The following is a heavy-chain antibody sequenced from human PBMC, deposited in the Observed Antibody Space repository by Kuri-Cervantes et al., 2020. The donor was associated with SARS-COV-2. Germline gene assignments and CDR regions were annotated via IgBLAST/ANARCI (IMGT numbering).Heavy chain of an antibody. Sequence: SETLSLTCSVSGDSISPYYWTWIRQPPGKGLEWIGHTYYSGSINYNPTLMSRLTISVDTSKNQVSLKLSSVTAADTAVYYCARSAAAFYGMDVRGQGTTVTVSS. CDR2: TYYSGSI. CDR1: GDSISPYY. V-gene: IGHV4-59*01. J-gene: IGHJ6*02. D-gene: IGHD2-2*01. CDR3: ARSAAAFYGMDV.